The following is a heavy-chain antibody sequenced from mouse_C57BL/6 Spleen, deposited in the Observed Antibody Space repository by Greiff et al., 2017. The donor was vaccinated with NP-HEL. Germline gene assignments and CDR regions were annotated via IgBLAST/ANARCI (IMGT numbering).Heavy chain of an antibody. J-gene: IGHJ2*01. CDR2: ISNGGGST. CDR1: GFTFSDYY. Sequence: LQQSGGGLVQPGGSLKLSCAASGFTFSDYYMYWVRQTPEKRLEWVAYISNGGGSTYYPDTVKGRFTISRDNAKNTLYLQMSRLKSEDTAMYYCARRDDYDEGFFDYWGQGTTLTVSS. V-gene: IGHV5-12*01. CDR3: ARRDDYDEGFFDY. D-gene: IGHD2-4*01.